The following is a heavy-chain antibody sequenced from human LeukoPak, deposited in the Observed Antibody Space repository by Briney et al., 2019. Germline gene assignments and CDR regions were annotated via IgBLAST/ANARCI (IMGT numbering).Heavy chain of an antibody. D-gene: IGHD3-16*01. CDR3: ARADNWEGAKGD. J-gene: IGHJ3*01. CDR1: GYTFTSYD. Sequence: ASVKVSCKASGYTFTSYDINWVRQATGQGLEWTGWVNPNSGNTGYAQKFQGRVTMTRNTSISTAYMGLSSLRSEDTAVYYCARADNWEGAKGDWGQGTMVTVSS. CDR2: VNPNSGNT. V-gene: IGHV1-8*01.